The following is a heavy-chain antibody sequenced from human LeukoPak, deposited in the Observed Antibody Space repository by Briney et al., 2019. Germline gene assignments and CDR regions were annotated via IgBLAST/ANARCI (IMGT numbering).Heavy chain of an antibody. J-gene: IGHJ6*03. CDR3: ARGANYGPNYYYYYYMDV. CDR1: GGSISSGGYY. V-gene: IGHV4-30-2*01. D-gene: IGHD4-17*01. Sequence: PSETLSLTCTVSGGSISSGGYYWSWIRQPPGKGLEWIGYIYHSGSTYYNPSLKSRVTISVDRSKNQFSLKLSSVTAADTAVYYCARGANYGPNYYYYYYMDVWGKGTTVTVSS. CDR2: IYHSGST.